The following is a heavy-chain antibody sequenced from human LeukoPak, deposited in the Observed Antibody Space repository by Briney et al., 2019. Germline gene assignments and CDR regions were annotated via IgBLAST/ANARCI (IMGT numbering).Heavy chain of an antibody. CDR1: GFTFRNYW. CDR2: INQDGSEK. J-gene: IGHJ4*02. D-gene: IGHD3-10*01. Sequence: TGGSLRLTCAASGFTFRNYWMTWVRQAPGKGLEWVANINQDGSEKFYVGSVKGRVTISRDNAKNSLYLQMNSLRAEDTAVYYCARAGSGWDYWGQGTLVTVSS. V-gene: IGHV3-7*05. CDR3: ARAGSGWDY.